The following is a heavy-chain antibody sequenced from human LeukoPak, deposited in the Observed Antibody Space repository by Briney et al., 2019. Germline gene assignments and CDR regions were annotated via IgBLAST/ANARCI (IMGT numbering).Heavy chain of an antibody. CDR3: AKDRRPRRDSYGYIVYDSSGYLFYYFDY. CDR2: ISGSGGST. Sequence: GGSLRLSCAASGFTFSSYAMSWVRQAPGKGLEWVSAISGSGGSTYYADSVKGRFTISRDNSKNTLYLQMNSLRAEDTAVYYCAKDRRPRRDSYGYIVYDSSGYLFYYFDYWGQGTLVTVSS. V-gene: IGHV3-23*01. J-gene: IGHJ4*02. CDR1: GFTFSSYA. D-gene: IGHD3-22*01.